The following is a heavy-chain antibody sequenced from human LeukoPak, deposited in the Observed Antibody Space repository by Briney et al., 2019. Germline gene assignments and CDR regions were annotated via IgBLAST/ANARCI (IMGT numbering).Heavy chain of an antibody. CDR3: ARGGGLDV. CDR2: INHNGNVN. D-gene: IGHD3-16*01. Sequence: GGSLRLSCAASGFTFSSYIMNWVRQAPGKGLEWVASINHNGNVNYYVDSVKGRFTISRDNAKNSLYLQMSNLRAEDTAVYFCARGGGLDVWGQGATVTVSS. CDR1: GFTFSSYI. J-gene: IGHJ6*02. V-gene: IGHV3-7*03.